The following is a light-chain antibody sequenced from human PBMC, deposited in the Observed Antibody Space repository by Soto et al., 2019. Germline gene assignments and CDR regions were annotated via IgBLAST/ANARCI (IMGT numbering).Light chain of an antibody. CDR1: QTVSSY. J-gene: IGKJ4*01. V-gene: IGKV3-11*01. CDR2: DAS. Sequence: EIVLTQSPATLSLAPGARATLSCRASQTVSSYLAWYQQKPGQAPRLLIYDASSRATGIPARFSGSGSGTDFTLTITSLEPEDFAVYYCQQRSDWPSTFGWGTKVEIK. CDR3: QQRSDWPST.